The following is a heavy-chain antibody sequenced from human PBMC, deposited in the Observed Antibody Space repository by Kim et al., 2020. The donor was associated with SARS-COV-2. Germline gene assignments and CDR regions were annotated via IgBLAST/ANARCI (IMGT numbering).Heavy chain of an antibody. CDR3: AREPPGALDGFDY. D-gene: IGHD1-1*01. CDR1: GYTFTDYY. CDR2: INLSAGGT. V-gene: IGHV1-46*01. J-gene: IGHJ4*02. Sequence: ASVKVSCKSSGYTFTDYYMHWVRQAPGHGLEWMGMINLSAGGTNYAQNFQGRVTMTRDTSTVTVYMELSSLRSEDTAVCYCAREPPGALDGFDYWGQGALVTVSS.